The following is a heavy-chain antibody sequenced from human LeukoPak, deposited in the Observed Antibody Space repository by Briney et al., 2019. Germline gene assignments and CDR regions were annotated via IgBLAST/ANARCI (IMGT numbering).Heavy chain of an antibody. CDR1: GFTFSNYW. CDR3: ARTSRSSSIDD. J-gene: IGHJ4*02. D-gene: IGHD2-15*01. V-gene: IGHV3-7*01. Sequence: GESLRLSCAASGFTFSNYWMSWVRQAPRKGLEWVANINQGGSDKSYVDSVKGRFTISRDNAKNSLYLEMNSLRVEDTAMYYCARTSRSSSIDDWGQGILVTVSS. CDR2: INQGGSDK.